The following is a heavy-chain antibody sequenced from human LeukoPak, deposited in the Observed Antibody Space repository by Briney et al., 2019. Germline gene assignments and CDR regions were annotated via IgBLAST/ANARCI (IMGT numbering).Heavy chain of an antibody. CDR3: ARSGTSRYYFYGMDV. J-gene: IGHJ6*02. V-gene: IGHV4-59*08. Sequence: SETLSLTCTLSGGSISSYYWNWIRQAPGKGLECIGYIYYTGTTNYNPSLKSRVIISVDTSKNQFSLKLNSVTATDTAVYYCARSGTSRYYFYGMDVWGQGTTVTVSS. D-gene: IGHD3-9*01. CDR1: GGSISSYY. CDR2: IYYTGTT.